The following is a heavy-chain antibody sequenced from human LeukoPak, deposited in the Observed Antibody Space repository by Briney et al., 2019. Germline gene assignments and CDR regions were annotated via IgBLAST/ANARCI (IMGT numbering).Heavy chain of an antibody. CDR3: AKDPHGGNSYYFDY. Sequence: GGSLRLSCAASGFTFSSYGMHWVRQAPGKGLEWVAVMSYDGSNKYYADSVKGRFTISRDNSKNTLYLQMNSLRAEDTAVYYCAKDPHGGNSYYFDYWGQGTLVTVSS. V-gene: IGHV3-30*18. CDR1: GFTFSSYG. J-gene: IGHJ4*02. CDR2: MSYDGSNK. D-gene: IGHD4-23*01.